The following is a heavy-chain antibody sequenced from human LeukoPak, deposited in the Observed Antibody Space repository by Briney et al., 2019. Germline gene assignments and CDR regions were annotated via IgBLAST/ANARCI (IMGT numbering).Heavy chain of an antibody. CDR3: ARGSSGPFEY. V-gene: IGHV4-31*03. Sequence: SETLSLTCTVSGGSISSGGYYWSWIRQHPGKGLEWIGYIYYSGSTYYNPSLKSRVTISVDTSKNQFSLKLSSVTAADTAVYYCARGSSGPFEYWGQGTLVTVSS. CDR2: IYYSGST. D-gene: IGHD2-15*01. J-gene: IGHJ4*02. CDR1: GGSISSGGYY.